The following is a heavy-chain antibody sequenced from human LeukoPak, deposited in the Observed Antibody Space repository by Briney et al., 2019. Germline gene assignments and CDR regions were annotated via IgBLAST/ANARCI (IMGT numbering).Heavy chain of an antibody. D-gene: IGHD3-3*01. CDR3: ARDMSRVIFGVVIDY. J-gene: IGHJ4*02. CDR2: IYSGGST. Sequence: GGSLRLSCAASGFTVSSNYMSWVRQAPGKGLEWVSVIYSGGSTYYADSVKGRFTISRDNSKNTLYLQMNSLRAEDTAVYYCARDMSRVIFGVVIDYWGQGTLVTVSS. CDR1: GFTVSSNY. V-gene: IGHV3-53*01.